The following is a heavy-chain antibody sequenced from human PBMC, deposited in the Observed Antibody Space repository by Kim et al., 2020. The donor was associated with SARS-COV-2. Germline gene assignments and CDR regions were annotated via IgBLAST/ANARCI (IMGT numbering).Heavy chain of an antibody. D-gene: IGHD2-15*01. CDR3: ARDDTHCSGGICYDAFDI. CDR1: EFTFSYYW. CDR2: IKRDGSDK. V-gene: IGHV3-7*01. Sequence: GGSLRLSCAASEFTFSYYWMTWVRLAPGKGLEWVANIKRDGSDKHYVDSVKGRFTISRDNVNNSLYLQMDSLRVEDTAVYFCARDDTHCSGGICYDAFDIWGQGTMVTVSS. J-gene: IGHJ3*02.